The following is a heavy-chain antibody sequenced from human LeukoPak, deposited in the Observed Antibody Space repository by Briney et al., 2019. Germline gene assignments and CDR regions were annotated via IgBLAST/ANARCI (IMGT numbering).Heavy chain of an antibody. CDR2: ISWNSGSI. CDR1: GFTFDDYA. CDR3: AGSRPYCSSTSCYFGAFDI. J-gene: IGHJ3*02. Sequence: GRSLRLSCAASGFTFDDYAMHWVRHAPGKGLEWVSGISWNSGSIGYADSVKGRFTISRDNSKNTLYLQMNSLRAEDTAVYYCAGSRPYCSSTSCYFGAFDIWGQGTMVTVSS. V-gene: IGHV3-9*01. D-gene: IGHD2-2*01.